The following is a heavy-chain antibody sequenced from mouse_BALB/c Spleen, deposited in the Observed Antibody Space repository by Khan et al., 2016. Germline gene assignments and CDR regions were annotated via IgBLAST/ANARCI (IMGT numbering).Heavy chain of an antibody. CDR2: VNPTNDYT. CDR3: AREECLLSFFDY. V-gene: IGHV1-4*01. Sequence: QVQLQQSGAELVRPGASVKMSCTASGYTFTSYTMFWVKQRPGQGLEWLGYVNPTNDYTDYNQKFKDKATLTADTSSSTAYMQLNSLTSEDSAVYYCAREECLLSFFDYWGQGTTLTVSS. CDR1: GYTFTSYT. J-gene: IGHJ2*01. D-gene: IGHD1-1*01.